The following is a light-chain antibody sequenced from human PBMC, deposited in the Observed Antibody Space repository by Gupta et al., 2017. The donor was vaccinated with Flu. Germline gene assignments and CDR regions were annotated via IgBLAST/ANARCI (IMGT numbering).Light chain of an antibody. CDR2: AAS. CDR1: QDISHF. CDR3: QQLNSYPPA. Sequence: DIQLTQSPSFLSASVGDRVTLTCRASQDISHFLAWYQQSPGKAPKLLIYAASTLQSGVPSRFSGSGSGTEFTLTISSLHPEDFATYYCQQLNSYPPAFGQGTKVEI. J-gene: IGKJ1*01. V-gene: IGKV1-9*01.